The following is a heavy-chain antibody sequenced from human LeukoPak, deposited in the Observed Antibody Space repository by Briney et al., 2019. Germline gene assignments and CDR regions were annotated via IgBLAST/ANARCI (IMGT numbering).Heavy chain of an antibody. CDR2: ISSSSTYI. D-gene: IGHD3-22*01. Sequence: GGSLRLSCAASGFTFSTYSLNWVRQAPGKGLEWVSSISSSSTYIYYADSVKGRFTISRDYAKNSLYLQMNSLRAEDTAVYYCARDVYDSSGYYAIDYWGQGTLVTVSS. J-gene: IGHJ4*02. V-gene: IGHV3-21*01. CDR1: GFTFSTYS. CDR3: ARDVYDSSGYYAIDY.